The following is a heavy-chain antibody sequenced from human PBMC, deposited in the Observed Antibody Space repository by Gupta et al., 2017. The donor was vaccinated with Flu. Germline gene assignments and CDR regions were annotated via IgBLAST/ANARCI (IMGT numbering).Heavy chain of an antibody. V-gene: IGHV4-31*03. CDR2: IYYSGNA. CDR3: AGVLTRGARGAFGVDV. Sequence: QMQLQESGPGLVKPSQTLSLTCTVSGGSITSAFYYWSWIRQHPGKGLDLIGYIYYSGNAFYNPSLESRVIISVDTSNNQFSLKLNSVTAADTAVYYCAGVLTRGARGAFGVDVWGQGTTVTVSS. D-gene: IGHD3-10*01. CDR1: GGSITSAFYY. J-gene: IGHJ6*02.